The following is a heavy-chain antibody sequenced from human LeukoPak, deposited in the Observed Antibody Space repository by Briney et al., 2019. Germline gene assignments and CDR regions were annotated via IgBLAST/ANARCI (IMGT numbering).Heavy chain of an antibody. D-gene: IGHD3-22*01. J-gene: IGHJ4*02. Sequence: GGSLRLSCAASGFTFSSYEMNWVRQAPGKGLEWVSYISSSGSTIYYADSVKGRFTISRDNAKNSLYLEMNSLRAEDTAVYYCARARYDSSGYYPLGDYWGQGTLVTVSS. V-gene: IGHV3-48*03. CDR1: GFTFSSYE. CDR3: ARARYDSSGYYPLGDY. CDR2: ISSSGSTI.